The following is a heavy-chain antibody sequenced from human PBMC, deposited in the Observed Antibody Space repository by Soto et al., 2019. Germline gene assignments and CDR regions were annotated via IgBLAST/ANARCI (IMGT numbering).Heavy chain of an antibody. V-gene: IGHV3-30-3*01. CDR1: GFTFSSYA. CDR2: ISYDGSNK. Sequence: QVQLVESGGGVVQPGRSLRLSCAASGFTFSSYAMHWVRQAPGKGLEGVAVISYDGSNKYYADYVKGRFTIYRANAKNAVSVLMTSLRGEDTAVYYCARDGNCYESSGPCFDYWGQGTLVTVSS. CDR3: ARDGNCYESSGPCFDY. J-gene: IGHJ4*02. D-gene: IGHD3-22*01.